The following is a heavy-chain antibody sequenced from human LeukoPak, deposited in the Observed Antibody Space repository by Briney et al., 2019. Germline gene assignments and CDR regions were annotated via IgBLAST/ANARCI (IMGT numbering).Heavy chain of an antibody. J-gene: IGHJ4*02. CDR2: IKEDGSEK. V-gene: IGHV3-7*01. Sequence: GGSLRLSCAASGFTFSTYWMSWVRQAPGRGLEWVANIKEDGSEKYYGDSVKGRFTISRDSAKNSLYLEMNSLRVEDTAVYYCARDSSGYQWGQGTLVTVSS. D-gene: IGHD3-22*01. CDR3: ARDSSGYQ. CDR1: GFTFSTYW.